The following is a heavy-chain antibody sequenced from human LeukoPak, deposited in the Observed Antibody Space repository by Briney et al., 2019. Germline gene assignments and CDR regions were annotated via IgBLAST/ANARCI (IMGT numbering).Heavy chain of an antibody. J-gene: IGHJ3*02. CDR1: GFTFSNAW. CDR3: TTYDYGSPDAFDI. V-gene: IGHV3-15*01. CDR2: IKSKTDGGTT. Sequence: PGGSLRLSCAASGFTFSNAWMSWVRQAPGKGLEWVGRIKSKTDGGTTDYAAPVKGRFTISRDESRNTLYMQMNGLKIEDTAVYYCTTYDYGSPDAFDIWGQGTMVTVSS. D-gene: IGHD3-16*01.